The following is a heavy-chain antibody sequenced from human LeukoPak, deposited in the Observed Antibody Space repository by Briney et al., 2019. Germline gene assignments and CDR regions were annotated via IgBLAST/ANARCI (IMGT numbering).Heavy chain of an antibody. J-gene: IGHJ4*02. CDR3: ARHTRYFDWLSYFDY. D-gene: IGHD3-9*01. CDR2: IYYSGST. Sequence: SETLSLTCTVSGGSISSYYWSWIRQPPGKGLEWIGYIYYSGSTYYNPSLSRRVTISVDTSKNQFSLKLSSVTAADTAVYYCARHTRYFDWLSYFDYWGQGTLVTVSS. CDR1: GGSISSYY. V-gene: IGHV4-59*08.